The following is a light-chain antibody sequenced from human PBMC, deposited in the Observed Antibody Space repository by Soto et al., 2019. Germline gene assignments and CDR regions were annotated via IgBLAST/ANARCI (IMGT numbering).Light chain of an antibody. CDR1: SGSVSTSYY. CDR2: NTN. V-gene: IGLV8-61*01. Sequence: QTVVTQEPSFSVSPGGTVTLNCGLSSGSVSTSYYPNWYQQTPGQAPRALIYNTNTRSSGVPDRFSGSILGNKAALTITGAQADDESDYYCVLFMGSGIWAFGGGTKVTVL. CDR3: VLFMGSGIWA. J-gene: IGLJ2*01.